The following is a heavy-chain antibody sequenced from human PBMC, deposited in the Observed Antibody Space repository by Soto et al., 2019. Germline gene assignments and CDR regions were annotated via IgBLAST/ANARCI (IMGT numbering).Heavy chain of an antibody. J-gene: IGHJ5*01. Sequence: EVQLVESGGGLVKPGGSLRLSCAASGFTFSSYSMNWVRQAPGKGLEWVSSISSSSSYIYYADSVKGRFTISRDNAKNSLYLQMNSLIAEDTAVYYCAIEVSKYSGYDFDCWGQGTLVTVSS. CDR3: AIEVSKYSGYDFDC. V-gene: IGHV3-21*01. CDR1: GFTFSSYS. D-gene: IGHD5-12*01. CDR2: ISSSSSYI.